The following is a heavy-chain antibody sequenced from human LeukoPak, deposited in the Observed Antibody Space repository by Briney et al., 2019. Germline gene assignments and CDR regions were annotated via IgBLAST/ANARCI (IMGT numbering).Heavy chain of an antibody. D-gene: IGHD2-21*01. J-gene: IGHJ4*02. Sequence: GGSLRLSXAASGFTFSSYSMNWVRQAPGKGLEWVSSISSSSSYIYYADSVKGRFTISRDNAKNLLYLQMNSLRAENTAVYYCARGMWTSIDYWGQGTLVTVSS. CDR3: ARGMWTSIDY. CDR2: ISSSSSYI. CDR1: GFTFSSYS. V-gene: IGHV3-21*01.